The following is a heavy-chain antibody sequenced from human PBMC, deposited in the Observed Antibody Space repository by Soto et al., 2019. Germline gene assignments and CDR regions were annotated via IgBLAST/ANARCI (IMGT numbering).Heavy chain of an antibody. CDR2: IYHSGST. J-gene: IGHJ4*01. V-gene: IGHV4-4*02. CDR3: ARGVLH. Sequence: SETLSLTCAVSGDSISRSYWWSWVRQFPGKGLEWIGEIYHSGSTIYNPSLQSRVTLSVDKSKNEFSLKMSSVTAADTAVYYCARGVLHWGQGTLVTVSS. CDR1: GDSISRSYW.